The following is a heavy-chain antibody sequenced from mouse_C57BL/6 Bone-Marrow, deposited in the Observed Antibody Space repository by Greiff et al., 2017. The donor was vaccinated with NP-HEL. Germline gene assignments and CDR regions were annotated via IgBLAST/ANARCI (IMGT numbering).Heavy chain of an antibody. CDR3: ARGNWALDY. CDR2: IYPRSGNT. J-gene: IGHJ2*01. V-gene: IGHV1-81*01. D-gene: IGHD4-1*01. Sequence: QVQLQQSGAELARPGASVKLSCKASGYTFTSYGISWVKQRPGQGLEWIGEIYPRSGNTYYNEKFKGKATLTADKSSSTAYMELRSLTSEDSAVYFCARGNWALDYWGQGTTLTVSS. CDR1: GYTFTSYG.